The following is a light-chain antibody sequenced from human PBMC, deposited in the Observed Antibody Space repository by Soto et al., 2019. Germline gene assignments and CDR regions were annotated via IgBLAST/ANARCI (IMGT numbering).Light chain of an antibody. CDR3: QQYGSSTIT. CDR1: QSVASGH. CDR2: DAS. Sequence: EIVLTQSPGTLSLSPGERATLSCRASQSVASGHLAWYQQTPGQAPRLLVSDASSRATGIPDRFSGSVSGTDCTLTISRLENEDFAVYDCQQYGSSTITFGQGTRLEIK. V-gene: IGKV3-20*01. J-gene: IGKJ5*01.